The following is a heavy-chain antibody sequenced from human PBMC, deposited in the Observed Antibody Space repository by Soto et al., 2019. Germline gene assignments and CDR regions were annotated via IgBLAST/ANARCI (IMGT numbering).Heavy chain of an antibody. Sequence: PSETLSLTCTVSGGSISSGDYYWSWIRQPPGKGLEWIGYIYYSGSTYYNPSLKSRVTKSVDTSKNQFSLKLSSVTAADTAVYYCANIVVVPAARTYGMDVWGQGTTVTAP. V-gene: IGHV4-30-4*01. CDR2: IYYSGST. CDR3: ANIVVVPAARTYGMDV. CDR1: GGSISSGDYY. J-gene: IGHJ6*02. D-gene: IGHD2-2*01.